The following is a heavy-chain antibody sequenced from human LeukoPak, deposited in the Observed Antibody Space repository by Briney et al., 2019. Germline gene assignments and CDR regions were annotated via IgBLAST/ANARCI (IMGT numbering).Heavy chain of an antibody. CDR3: ATVGYLTVTRPIHY. J-gene: IGHJ4*02. D-gene: IGHD4-17*01. V-gene: IGHV1-8*01. CDR1: GYTFISYD. Sequence: ASVKVSCKASGYTFISYDINWVRQAPGQGLEWMGWMNPNKGNTGYAQKFQGRVTMTRNISRSTAYLELSSLRSEDTAVYYCATVGYLTVTRPIHYWGQGTLVTVSS. CDR2: MNPNKGNT.